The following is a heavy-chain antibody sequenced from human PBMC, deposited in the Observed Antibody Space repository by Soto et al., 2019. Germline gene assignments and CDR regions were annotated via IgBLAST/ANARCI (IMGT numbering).Heavy chain of an antibody. CDR1: GYTFTSYY. J-gene: IGHJ5*02. D-gene: IGHD6-13*01. Sequence: ASVKVSCKASGYTFTSYYMHWVRQAPGQGLEWMGIINPSGGSTSYAQKFQGRVTMTRDTSTSTVYMELSSPRSEDTAVYYCARDQSSSSRVYWFDPWGQGTLVTVSS. V-gene: IGHV1-46*03. CDR3: ARDQSSSSRVYWFDP. CDR2: INPSGGST.